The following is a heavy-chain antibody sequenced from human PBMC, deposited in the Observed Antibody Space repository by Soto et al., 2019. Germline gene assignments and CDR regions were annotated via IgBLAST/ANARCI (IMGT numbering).Heavy chain of an antibody. J-gene: IGHJ4*02. CDR3: ARLYSSGCYGPGRY. Sequence: GGSLRLSCAAPGFTFDDYGMSCVRHAPGKGLGWVSGINWNGGSTGYADSVKGRFTISRDNAKNSLYLKMNSLRAEDTALYYCARLYSSGCYGPGRYWGQGTLVTVSS. V-gene: IGHV3-20*04. CDR2: INWNGGST. D-gene: IGHD6-19*01. CDR1: GFTFDDYG.